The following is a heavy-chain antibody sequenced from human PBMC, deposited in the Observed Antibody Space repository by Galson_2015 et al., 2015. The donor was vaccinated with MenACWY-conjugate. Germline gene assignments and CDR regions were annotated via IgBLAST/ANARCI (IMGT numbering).Heavy chain of an antibody. CDR3: FALNSGFNY. J-gene: IGHJ4*02. CDR2: IKQDGSQA. Sequence: SLRLSCAVSGFTFSKYWMTWVRQAPGKGLEWVANIKQDGSQAYYADSVRGRFTISRDNSKNTAFLQMNSLRAEDTAMYYCFALNSGFNYWGQGTLVTVSS. D-gene: IGHD1-26*01. V-gene: IGHV3-7*01. CDR1: GFTFSKYW.